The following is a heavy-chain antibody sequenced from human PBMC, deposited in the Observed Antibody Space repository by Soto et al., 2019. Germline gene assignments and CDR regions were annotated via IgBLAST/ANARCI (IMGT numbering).Heavy chain of an antibody. CDR3: AKDHLDIVATINAIHMDV. CDR2: ISGSGGST. V-gene: IGHV3-23*01. D-gene: IGHD5-12*01. J-gene: IGHJ6*03. CDR1: GFTFSSYA. Sequence: GGSLRLSCAASGFTFSSYAMSWVRQAPGKGLEWVSAISGSGGSTYYADSVKGRFTISRDNSKNTLYLQMNSLRAEDTAVYYCAKDHLDIVATINAIHMDVWGKGTTVTVSS.